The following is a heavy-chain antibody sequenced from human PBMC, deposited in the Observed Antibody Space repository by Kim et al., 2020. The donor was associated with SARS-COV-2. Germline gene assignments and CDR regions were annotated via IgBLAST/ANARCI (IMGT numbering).Heavy chain of an antibody. CDR3: AGDRKPGAFDI. CDR2: T. V-gene: IGHV4-59*01. Sequence: TNYNPSLKCRVTISVDTSKNQFSLKLGSVTAADTAVYYCAGDRKPGAFDIWGQGTMVTVSS. J-gene: IGHJ3*02.